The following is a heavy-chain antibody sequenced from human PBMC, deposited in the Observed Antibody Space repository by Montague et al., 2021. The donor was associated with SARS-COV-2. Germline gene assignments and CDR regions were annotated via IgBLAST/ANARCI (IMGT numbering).Heavy chain of an antibody. J-gene: IGHJ4*01. V-gene: IGHV4-39*02. CDR2: IYYSGTT. CDR1: SGPIISSGYY. CDR3: ARGMIRGVTTPFDY. D-gene: IGHD3-10*01. Sequence: SQTLSLTCSVSSGPIISSGYYWGWIRQPPGKELEWIGNIYYSGTTYYNPSLQSRGTISVDTSKNHLSLRLSSVTAADTAVYFCARGMIRGVTTPFDYWGQEARSPSPQ.